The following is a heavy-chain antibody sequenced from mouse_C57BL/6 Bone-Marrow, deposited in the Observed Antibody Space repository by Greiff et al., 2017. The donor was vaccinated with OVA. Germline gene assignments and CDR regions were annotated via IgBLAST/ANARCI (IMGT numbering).Heavy chain of an antibody. CDR3: ARPRDGSRAYAMDY. D-gene: IGHD1-1*01. CDR1: GFTFSSYG. V-gene: IGHV5-6*01. J-gene: IGHJ4*01. CDR2: ISSGGSYT. Sequence: EVKLVESGGDLVKPGGSLKLSCAASGFTFSSYGMSWVRQTPDKRLEWVATISSGGSYTYYPDSVKGRFTISRDNAKNTLYLQMSSLKSEDTAMDYCARPRDGSRAYAMDYWGQGTSVTVSS.